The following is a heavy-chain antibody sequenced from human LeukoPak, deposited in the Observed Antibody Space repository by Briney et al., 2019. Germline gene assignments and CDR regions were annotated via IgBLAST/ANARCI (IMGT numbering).Heavy chain of an antibody. CDR1: GYTFTGYY. D-gene: IGHD3-3*01. V-gene: IGHV1-2*02. CDR2: INPNSGGT. Sequence: ASVKVSCKASGYTFTGYYMHWVRQAPGQGLEWMGWINPNSGGTNYAQKFQGRVTMTRDTSISTAYMELSRLRSDDTAVYYCARDLAILRFLEWLPSPYDYWGQGTLVTVSS. CDR3: ARDLAILRFLEWLPSPYDY. J-gene: IGHJ4*02.